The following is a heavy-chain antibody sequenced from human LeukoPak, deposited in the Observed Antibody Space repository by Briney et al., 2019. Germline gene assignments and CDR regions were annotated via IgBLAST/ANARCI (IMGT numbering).Heavy chain of an antibody. Sequence: GGPLRLSCVASGFTLRSYSMNWVRQAPGKGLEWVSYVSTSSYYIYYADSVKGRFTISRDDAKNSLYLQMNSLRAEDTAIYYCARDASGSSTGLIDSWGQGTLVAVS. V-gene: IGHV3-21*01. CDR3: ARDASGSSTGLIDS. CDR1: GFTLRSYS. CDR2: VSTSSYYI. J-gene: IGHJ4*02. D-gene: IGHD1-26*01.